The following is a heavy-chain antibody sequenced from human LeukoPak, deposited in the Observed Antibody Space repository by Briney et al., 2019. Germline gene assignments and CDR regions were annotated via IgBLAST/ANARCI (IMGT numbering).Heavy chain of an antibody. CDR3: ARDSEPEEWLLYPAYFDY. V-gene: IGHV3-21*01. J-gene: IGHJ4*02. Sequence: GGSLRLSCAASGFTFSSYSMNWVRQAPGKGLEWVSSISSSSSYIYYADSVKGRFTISRDNAENSLYLQMNSLRAEDTAVYYCARDSEPEEWLLYPAYFDYWGQGTLVTVSS. CDR2: ISSSSSYI. D-gene: IGHD3-3*01. CDR1: GFTFSSYS.